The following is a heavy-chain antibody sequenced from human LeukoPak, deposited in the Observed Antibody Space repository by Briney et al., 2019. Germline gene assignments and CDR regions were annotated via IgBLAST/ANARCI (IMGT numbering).Heavy chain of an antibody. D-gene: IGHD3-3*01. CDR1: GFTVSSNY. V-gene: IGHV3-53*01. Sequence: GGSLRLSCAASGFTVSSNYMSWVRQAPGKGLEWVSVIYSGGSTDYADSVKGRFTISRDTSKNTLYLQMNSLRAEDTAVYYCAKDWDYDFWSGYYFGGQGTLVTVSS. CDR2: IYSGGST. CDR3: AKDWDYDFWSGYYF. J-gene: IGHJ4*02.